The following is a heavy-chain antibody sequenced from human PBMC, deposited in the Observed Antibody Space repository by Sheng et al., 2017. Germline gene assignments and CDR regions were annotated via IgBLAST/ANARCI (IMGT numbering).Heavy chain of an antibody. J-gene: IGHJ5*02. CDR2: ISWNSGSI. CDR3: AKEWGSGYCSSTSCQNWFDP. Sequence: EVQLVESGGGLVQPGRSLRLSCAASGFTFDDYAMHWVRQAPGKGLEWVSGISWNSGSIGYADSVKGRFTISRDNAKNSLYLQMNSLRAEDTALYYCAKEWGSGYCSSTSCQNWFDPWGQGTLVTVSS. D-gene: IGHD2-2*01. CDR1: GFTFDDYA. V-gene: IGHV3-9*01.